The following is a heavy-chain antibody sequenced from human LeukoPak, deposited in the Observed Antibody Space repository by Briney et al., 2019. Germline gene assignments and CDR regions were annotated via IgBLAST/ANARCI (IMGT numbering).Heavy chain of an antibody. CDR1: GFTFGDHA. CDR3: TRGPIQLWLYHGMDV. V-gene: IGHV3-49*04. D-gene: IGHD5-18*01. CDR2: IRSKTYGGTT. Sequence: PGRSLRLSCTVSGFTFGDHAMSWVRQAPGKGLEWVGFIRSKTYGGTTEYAASVKGRFIISRDDSTSIAYLQMNSLKTEDTAMYYCTRGPIQLWLYHGMDVWGQGTTVTVSS. J-gene: IGHJ6*02.